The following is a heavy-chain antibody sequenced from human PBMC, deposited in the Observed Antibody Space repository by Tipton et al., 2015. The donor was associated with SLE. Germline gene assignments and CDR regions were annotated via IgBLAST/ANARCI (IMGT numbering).Heavy chain of an antibody. J-gene: IGHJ6*03. V-gene: IGHV4-59*01. D-gene: IGHD1-1*01. CDR1: SDSIRNY. Sequence: LRLSCTVSSDSIRNYWSWIRQPPGKGLEWIGYIYYSGSTNCNPSLESRLTISVDTSKNQFSLKLNSVTAADTAVYYCARDQSNDSYYYYYMDVWGKGTTVTASS. CDR3: ARDQSNDSYYYYYMDV. CDR2: IYYSGST.